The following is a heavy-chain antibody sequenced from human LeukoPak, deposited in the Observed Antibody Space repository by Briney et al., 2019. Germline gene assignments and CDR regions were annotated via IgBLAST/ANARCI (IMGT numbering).Heavy chain of an antibody. D-gene: IGHD2-15*01. V-gene: IGHV4-34*01. CDR1: GGSLSGYY. Sequence: PSETLSLTCAVYGGSLSGYYWSWIRQPPGKGLEWIGEINHSGSTNYNPSLKSRVTISVDTSKNQFSLKLSSVTAADTAVYYCARGRYCSGGSCYFFGDYWGQGTLVTVSS. J-gene: IGHJ4*02. CDR2: INHSGST. CDR3: ARGRYCSGGSCYFFGDY.